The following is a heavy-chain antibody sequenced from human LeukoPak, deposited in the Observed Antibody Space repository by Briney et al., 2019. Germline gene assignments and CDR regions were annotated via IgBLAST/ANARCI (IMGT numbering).Heavy chain of an antibody. V-gene: IGHV3-23*01. D-gene: IGHD4-23*01. J-gene: IGHJ6*02. CDR2: ISGSGGST. Sequence: PGGSLRLSCAASGFPFSSYAMSWVRQAPGKGLEWVSAISGSGGSTYYADSVKGRFTISRDNSKNTLYLQMNSLRAEDTAVYYCAKSTVVTPNYYYGMDVWGQGTTVTVSS. CDR3: AKSTVVTPNYYYGMDV. CDR1: GFPFSSYA.